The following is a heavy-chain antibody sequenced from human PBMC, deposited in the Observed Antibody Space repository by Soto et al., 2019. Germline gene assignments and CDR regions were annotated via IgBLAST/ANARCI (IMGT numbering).Heavy chain of an antibody. CDR3: ASGTVHFDY. D-gene: IGHD1-1*01. Sequence: QVQLVESGGGVVQPGRSLRLSCAASGFTFSSYGMHWVRQAPGKGLEWVAVIWYDGSNKYYADSVKGRFTISRDNSKNTLYLQMNCLRAEDTAVYYCASGTVHFDYWRQGTLVTVSS. V-gene: IGHV3-33*01. CDR1: GFTFSSYG. CDR2: IWYDGSNK. J-gene: IGHJ4*02.